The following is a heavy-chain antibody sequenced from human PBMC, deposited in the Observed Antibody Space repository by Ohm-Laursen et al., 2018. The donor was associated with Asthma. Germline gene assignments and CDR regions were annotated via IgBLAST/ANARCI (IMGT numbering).Heavy chain of an antibody. J-gene: IGHJ3*02. CDR2: INPNSGGT. CDR1: GYTFTGYY. Sequence: ASVKVSCKASGYTFTGYYMHWVRQAPGQGLEWMGRINPNSGGTNYAQKFQGRVTMTRDTSISTAYMELSRLRSDDTAVYYCARVIKERDYYDSSGYYSDDAFDIWGQGTMVTVSS. CDR3: ARVIKERDYYDSSGYYSDDAFDI. V-gene: IGHV1-2*06. D-gene: IGHD3-22*01.